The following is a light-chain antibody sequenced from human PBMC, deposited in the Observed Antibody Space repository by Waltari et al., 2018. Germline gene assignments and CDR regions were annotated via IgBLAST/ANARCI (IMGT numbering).Light chain of an antibody. V-gene: IGKV3-20*01. CDR2: DAS. J-gene: IGKJ2*01. Sequence: EVVLTQSPGTLSLSPGERATLSCRASQIARSRYLAWYQQTPGQAPRLLIYDASNRAPGIPDRFSASASGTDFTLTISSLEPEDFAVYYCQQYGGSPPYTFGQGTKLEIK. CDR1: QIARSRY. CDR3: QQYGGSPPYT.